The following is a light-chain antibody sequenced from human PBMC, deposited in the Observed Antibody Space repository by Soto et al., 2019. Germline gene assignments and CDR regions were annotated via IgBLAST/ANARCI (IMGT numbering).Light chain of an antibody. V-gene: IGKV1-27*01. CDR3: QKYNSAPRT. Sequence: DVQMTQAQSSLSASVGDRVTITCRASQGISNYLAWYQQKPGKVPKLLIYAASILQSGVPSRFSGSGSGTGFTLTISSLQPEDVATYYCQKYNSAPRTFGGGTKVEIK. J-gene: IGKJ4*01. CDR2: AAS. CDR1: QGISNY.